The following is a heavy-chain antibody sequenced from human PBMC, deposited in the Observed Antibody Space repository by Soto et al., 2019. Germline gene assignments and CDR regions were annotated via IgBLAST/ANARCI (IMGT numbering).Heavy chain of an antibody. Sequence: QVQLQESGPGLVKPSQTLSLTCTVSGGSISGGIYFWTWIRQHPGKGLEWIGYIYYSGTTYYNPSLKSRVTISVDTSMNQFSLTLRSVTAADTAVYYCATYCCSGNNAKGFDSWGQGTMVTVSS. D-gene: IGHD6-19*01. CDR2: IYYSGTT. J-gene: IGHJ3*02. V-gene: IGHV4-31*03. CDR1: GGSISGGIYF. CDR3: ATYCCSGNNAKGFDS.